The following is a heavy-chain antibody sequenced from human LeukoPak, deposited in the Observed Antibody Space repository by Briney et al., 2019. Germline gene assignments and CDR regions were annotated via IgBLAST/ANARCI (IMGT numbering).Heavy chain of an antibody. J-gene: IGHJ5*02. CDR3: ARVVFVRTTAMAHYIWFDP. CDR1: GYTFTSYD. CDR2: MNPNSGNT. D-gene: IGHD5-18*01. Sequence: GASVKVSCKASGYTFTSYDINWVRQATGQGLEWMGWMNPNSGNTGYAQKFQGRVTITRNTSISTAYMELSSLRSEDTAVYYCARVVFVRTTAMAHYIWFDPWGQGTLVTVSS. V-gene: IGHV1-8*03.